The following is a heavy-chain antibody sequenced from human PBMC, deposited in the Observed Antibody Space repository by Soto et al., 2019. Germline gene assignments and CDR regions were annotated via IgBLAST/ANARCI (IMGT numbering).Heavy chain of an antibody. CDR3: AKDMVGEMALSGLGSAFDI. J-gene: IGHJ3*02. D-gene: IGHD2-15*01. CDR1: GFTFDDYA. Sequence: PGGSLRLSCAASGFTFDDYAMHWVRQAPGKGLEWVSGISWNSGSIGYADSVKGRFTISRDNAKNSLYLQMNSLRAEDTALYYCAKDMVGEMALSGLGSAFDIWGQGTLVTVSS. V-gene: IGHV3-9*01. CDR2: ISWNSGSI.